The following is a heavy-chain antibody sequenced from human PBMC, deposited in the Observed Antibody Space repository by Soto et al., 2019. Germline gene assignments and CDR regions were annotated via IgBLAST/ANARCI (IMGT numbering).Heavy chain of an antibody. Sequence: SVKVSCKASGGTFSSYAISWVRQAPGQGLEWMGGIIPIFGKANYAQKFQGRVTITADKSTSTAYMELSSLRSEDTAVYYCARDLGYYYYNSGYGYWGQGTLVTVSS. CDR1: GGTFSSYA. J-gene: IGHJ4*02. V-gene: IGHV1-69*06. CDR2: IIPIFGKA. D-gene: IGHD3-22*01. CDR3: ARDLGYYYYNSGYGY.